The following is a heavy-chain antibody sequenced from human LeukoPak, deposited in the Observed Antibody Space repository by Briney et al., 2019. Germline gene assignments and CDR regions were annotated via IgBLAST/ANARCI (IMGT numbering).Heavy chain of an antibody. J-gene: IGHJ4*02. CDR1: GFTFSNSY. CDR3: ARTFRSGDGYKVGYFDY. V-gene: IGHV3-53*01. CDR2: IYPSGNI. D-gene: IGHD5-24*01. Sequence: GGSLRLSCAVSGFTFSNSYMSWVRQAPGKGLEWVSLIYPSGNIYYADSVEGRFIISRDNSKNTLFLQMNSLRAEDTAIYYCARTFRSGDGYKVGYFDYWGQGTLVTVSS.